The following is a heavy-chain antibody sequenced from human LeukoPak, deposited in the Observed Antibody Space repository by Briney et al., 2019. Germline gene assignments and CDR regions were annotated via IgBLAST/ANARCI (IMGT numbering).Heavy chain of an antibody. V-gene: IGHV4-39*07. Sequence: SETQSLTCTLSGGSVSSSRFHWGWIRQPPGKGLEWIGNIYYSGSTSYKPSLKSRVTMSLDTPKNQFSLTLRSLTAADTAMYYCATPSGNAFDIWGQGIMVTVSS. D-gene: IGHD3-10*01. CDR3: ATPSGNAFDI. J-gene: IGHJ3*02. CDR1: GGSVSSSRFH. CDR2: IYYSGST.